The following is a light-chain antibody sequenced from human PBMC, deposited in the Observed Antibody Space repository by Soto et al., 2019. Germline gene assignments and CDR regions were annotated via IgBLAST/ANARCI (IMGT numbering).Light chain of an antibody. V-gene: IGKV1-5*01. J-gene: IGKJ1*01. CDR1: QSISSW. CDR2: DAS. Sequence: DIQMTQSPSTLSASVGDRVTITCRASQSISSWLAWYQQKPGKAPKLLIYDASSLESGVPSRFSGSGSGTEFTLTISSLQPDDFATYYCQKYNSYSPRTFGQGTKV. CDR3: QKYNSYSPRT.